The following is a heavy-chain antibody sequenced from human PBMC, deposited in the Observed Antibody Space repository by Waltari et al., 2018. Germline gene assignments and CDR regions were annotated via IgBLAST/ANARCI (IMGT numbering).Heavy chain of an antibody. CDR1: GFTLSSYG. Sequence: QVQLVASGGGVVQPGGPLGPSCAASGFTLSSYGIHWVRQAPGTGLEWVAFIRSDGSNKYYADSVKGRFTISRDNSKNTLYLQMNSLRAEDTAVYYCAKVRGRGYSGYDPHDYWGQGTLVTVSS. J-gene: IGHJ4*02. CDR3: AKVRGRGYSGYDPHDY. CDR2: IRSDGSNK. V-gene: IGHV3-30*02. D-gene: IGHD5-12*01.